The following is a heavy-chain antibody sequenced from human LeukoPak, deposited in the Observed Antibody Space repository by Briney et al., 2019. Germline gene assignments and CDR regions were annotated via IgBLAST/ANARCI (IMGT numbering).Heavy chain of an antibody. CDR1: GYTFTGYY. V-gene: IGHV1-2*02. CDR2: INPNSGGT. D-gene: IGHD3-10*01. J-gene: IGHJ5*02. CDR3: ARMHYYDSGGSNWFDP. Sequence: GSVKVSCKASGYTFTGYYMHWVRQAPGQGLEWMGWINPNSGGTNYAQKFQGRVTMTTNTSINTAYMELSSLRSEDAAVYYCARMHYYDSGGSNWFDPWGQGTLVTVSS.